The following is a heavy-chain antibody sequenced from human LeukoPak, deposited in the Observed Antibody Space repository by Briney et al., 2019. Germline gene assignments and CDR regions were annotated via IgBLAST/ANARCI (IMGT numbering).Heavy chain of an antibody. CDR1: GHTFTSYD. CDR3: ARGEGYYDILTEDY. D-gene: IGHD3-9*01. CDR2: INPNSGGT. V-gene: IGHV1-2*06. J-gene: IGHJ4*02. Sequence: ASVKVSCKASGHTFTSYDINWVRQATGQGLEWMGRINPNSGGTNYAQKFQGRVTMTRDTSISTAYMELSRLRSDDTAVYYCARGEGYYDILTEDYWGQGTLVTVSS.